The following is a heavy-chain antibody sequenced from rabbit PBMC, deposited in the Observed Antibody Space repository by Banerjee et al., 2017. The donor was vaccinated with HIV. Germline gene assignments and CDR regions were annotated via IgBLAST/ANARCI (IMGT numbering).Heavy chain of an antibody. D-gene: IGHD6-1*01. CDR1: GFSFSSGFW. CDR3: ARGGYDGYGYPFNL. Sequence: QEQLEESGGDLVQPEGSLTLTCTASGFSFSSGFWICWVRQAPGKGLEWIACIYTSSSGSTYYASWAKGRFTISKTSSSTVDLKMTSLTAADTATYFCARGGYDGYGYPFNLWGQGTLVTVS. CDR2: IYTSSSGST. V-gene: IGHV1S45*01. J-gene: IGHJ4*01.